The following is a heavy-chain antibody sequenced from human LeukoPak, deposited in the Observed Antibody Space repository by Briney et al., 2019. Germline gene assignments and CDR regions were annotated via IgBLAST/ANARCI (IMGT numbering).Heavy chain of an antibody. CDR3: ARGLGYRDDDASDI. CDR2: INHSGST. V-gene: IGHV4-34*01. D-gene: IGHD5-12*01. Sequence: PSETLSLTCAVYGGSFSGYYWSWIRQPPGKGLEWIGEINHSGSTNYNPSLKSRVTISVDTSKNQFSLKLSSVTAADTAVYYCARGLGYRDDDASDIWGQGTMVTVSS. CDR1: GGSFSGYY. J-gene: IGHJ3*02.